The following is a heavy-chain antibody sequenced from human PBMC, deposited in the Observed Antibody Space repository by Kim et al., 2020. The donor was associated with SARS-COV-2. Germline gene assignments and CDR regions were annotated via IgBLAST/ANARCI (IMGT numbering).Heavy chain of an antibody. CDR3: AKPKSHTVTTWYYFDY. V-gene: IGHV3-43D*03. CDR1: GFTFDDYA. D-gene: IGHD4-17*01. J-gene: IGHJ4*02. Sequence: GGSLRLSCAASGFTFDDYAMHWVRQAPGKGLEWVSLISWDGGSTYYADSVKGRFTISRDNSKNSLYLQMNSLRAEDTALYYCAKPKSHTVTTWYYFDYWGQGTLVTVSS. CDR2: ISWDGGST.